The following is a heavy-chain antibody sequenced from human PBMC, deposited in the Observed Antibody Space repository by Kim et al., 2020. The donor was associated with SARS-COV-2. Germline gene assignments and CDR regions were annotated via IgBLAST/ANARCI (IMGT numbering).Heavy chain of an antibody. J-gene: IGHJ6*02. CDR2: ISKDEKT. D-gene: IGHD5-18*01. Sequence: GGSLRLSCAASGFSFSSYAMSWVRQGPGKGLELVSAISKDEKTHNADSVKGRFTISRDNSKNTLYLLMNSLRAEDTAVYYCARYNYDSRDFFGMDVWGQGTTVTVSS. V-gene: IGHV3-23*01. CDR3: ARYNYDSRDFFGMDV. CDR1: GFSFSSYA.